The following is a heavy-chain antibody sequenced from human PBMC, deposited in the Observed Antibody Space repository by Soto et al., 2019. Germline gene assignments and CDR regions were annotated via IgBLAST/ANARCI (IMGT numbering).Heavy chain of an antibody. CDR2: ISADSVNT. J-gene: IGHJ4*02. V-gene: IGHV1-18*01. D-gene: IGHD2-8*01. Sequence: QAQLVQSGAEVKNPGASVKVSCRACGYSFTTYGISWVRQAPGEGLEWMGWISADSVNTKSAQKFQDRLTMTTDTSTSTAYMELGSLRSDDTAIYYCAREYCTSESCYGSDYWGQGTLVTVSS. CDR1: GYSFTTYG. CDR3: AREYCTSESCYGSDY.